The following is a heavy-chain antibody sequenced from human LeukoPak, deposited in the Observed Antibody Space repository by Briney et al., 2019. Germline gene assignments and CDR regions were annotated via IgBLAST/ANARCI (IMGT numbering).Heavy chain of an antibody. Sequence: SETLSLTCAVYGGSFSGYYWSWIRQPPGKGLEWIGEINHSGSTNYNPSLKSRVTISVDTSKNQFSLKLSSATAADTAVYYSARVGCSGGSCEFDYWGQGTLVTVSS. CDR3: ARVGCSGGSCEFDY. D-gene: IGHD2-15*01. V-gene: IGHV4-34*01. CDR2: INHSGST. CDR1: GGSFSGYY. J-gene: IGHJ4*02.